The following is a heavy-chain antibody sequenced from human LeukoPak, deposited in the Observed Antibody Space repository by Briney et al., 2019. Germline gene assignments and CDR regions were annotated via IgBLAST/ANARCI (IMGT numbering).Heavy chain of an antibody. CDR2: ISSSSSYI. D-gene: IGHD3-10*01. CDR1: GFTFSSYW. Sequence: GGSLRLSCAASGFTFSSYWMHWVRQAPGKGLVWVSSISSSSSYIYYADSVKGRFTISRDNAKNSLYLQMNSLRAEDTAVYYCARVRSQFGTDAFDIWGRGTMVTVSS. J-gene: IGHJ3*02. CDR3: ARVRSQFGTDAFDI. V-gene: IGHV3-21*01.